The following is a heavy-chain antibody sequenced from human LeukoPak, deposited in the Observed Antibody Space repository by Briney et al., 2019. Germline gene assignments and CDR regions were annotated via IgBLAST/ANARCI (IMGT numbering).Heavy chain of an antibody. Sequence: ASVKVSCRASGGTFSSYAISWVRQAPGQGLEWMGGIIPIFGTANYAQKFQGRVTITADESTSTAYMELSSLRSEDTAVYYCARARGYSGRDFDYWGQGTLVTVSS. J-gene: IGHJ4*02. CDR2: IIPIFGTA. D-gene: IGHD5-12*01. CDR1: GGTFSSYA. V-gene: IGHV1-69*13. CDR3: ARARGYSGRDFDY.